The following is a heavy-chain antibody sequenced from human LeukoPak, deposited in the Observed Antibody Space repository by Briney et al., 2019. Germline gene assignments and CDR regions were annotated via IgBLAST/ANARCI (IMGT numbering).Heavy chain of an antibody. J-gene: IGHJ4*02. CDR1: GFTVSSNY. CDR2: IYSGGST. CDR3: ARDYYGSGSHR. Sequence: GGSLRLSCAASGFTVSSNYMSWVRQAPGKGLEWVSVIYSGGSTYYADSVKGRFTISRGNSKNTLYLQMNSLRAEDTAVYYCARDYYGSGSHRWGQGTLVTVSS. D-gene: IGHD3-10*01. V-gene: IGHV3-66*01.